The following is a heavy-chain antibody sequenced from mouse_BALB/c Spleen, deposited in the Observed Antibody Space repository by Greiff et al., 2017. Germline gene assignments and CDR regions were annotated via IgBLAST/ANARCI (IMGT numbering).Heavy chain of an antibody. CDR3: ARDQGDYYGSSYFDY. CDR1: GFTFSDYG. V-gene: IGHV5-15*02. Sequence: EVQLVESGGGLVQPGGSRKLSCAASGFTFSDYGMAWVRQAPGKGPEWVAFISNLAYSIYYADTVTGRFTISRENAKNTLYLEMSSLRSEDTAMYYCARDQGDYYGSSYFDYWGQGTTLTVSS. D-gene: IGHD1-1*01. CDR2: ISNLAYSI. J-gene: IGHJ2*01.